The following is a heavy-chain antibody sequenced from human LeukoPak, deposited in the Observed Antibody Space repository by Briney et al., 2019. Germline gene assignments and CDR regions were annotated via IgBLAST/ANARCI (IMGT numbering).Heavy chain of an antibody. D-gene: IGHD6-13*01. J-gene: IGHJ4*02. Sequence: SETLSLTCTVSGGSISSSSYYRGWIRQPPGKGLEWIGSIYYSGSTYYNPSLKSRVTISVDTSKNQFPLKLSSVTAADTAVYYCARATGSIAAATSYYFDYWGQGTLVTVSS. V-gene: IGHV4-39*01. CDR3: ARATGSIAAATSYYFDY. CDR1: GGSISSSSYY. CDR2: IYYSGST.